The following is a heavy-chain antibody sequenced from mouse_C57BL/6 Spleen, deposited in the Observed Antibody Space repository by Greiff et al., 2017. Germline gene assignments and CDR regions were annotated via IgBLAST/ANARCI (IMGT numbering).Heavy chain of an antibody. J-gene: IGHJ4*01. CDR2: IDPSDSYT. CDR1: GYTFTSYW. D-gene: IGHD2-3*01. Sequence: QVQLQQPGAELVKPGASVKLSCKASGYTFTSYWMQWVKQRPGQGLEWIGEIDPSDSYTNYNQKFKGKATLTVDTSSRTAYMQLSSLTSEDSAGYYCARSFYDGYAMDYWGQGTSVTVSS. V-gene: IGHV1-50*01. CDR3: ARSFYDGYAMDY.